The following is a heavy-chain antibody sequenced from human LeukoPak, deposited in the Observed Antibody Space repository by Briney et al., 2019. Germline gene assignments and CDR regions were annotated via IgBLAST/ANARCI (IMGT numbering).Heavy chain of an antibody. D-gene: IGHD2-2*01. J-gene: IGHJ1*01. CDR1: GGFFSGYC. Sequence: SETLSLTCAVYGGFFSGYCWSWIRQPPGKGLEWIGEINHSGSTNYNPSLKSRVTISVDTSKNQFSLKLSSVTAADTAVYYCARRGYCSSTSCYVGGEYFQHWGQGTLVTVSS. CDR2: INHSGST. V-gene: IGHV4-34*01. CDR3: ARRGYCSSTSCYVGGEYFQH.